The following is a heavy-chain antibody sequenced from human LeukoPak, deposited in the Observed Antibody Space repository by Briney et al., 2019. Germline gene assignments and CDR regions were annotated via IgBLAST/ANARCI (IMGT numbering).Heavy chain of an antibody. V-gene: IGHV3-23*01. CDR2: ISGSGGTT. CDR1: GFTFSSYA. J-gene: IGHJ5*02. D-gene: IGHD3-9*01. CDR3: AKGKNGTGYLNWFDP. Sequence: GGSLRLSCAASGFTFSSYAMTWMRQAPGKGLEWVSNISGSGGTTYYADSVKGRFTISRDNSKNTLYLQMNSLRADDTAVYYCAKGKNGTGYLNWFDPWGEGTLVTVSS.